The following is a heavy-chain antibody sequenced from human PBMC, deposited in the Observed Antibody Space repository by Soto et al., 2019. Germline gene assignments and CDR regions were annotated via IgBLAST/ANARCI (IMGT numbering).Heavy chain of an antibody. D-gene: IGHD6-19*01. CDR2: IYWNDDK. CDR3: AHIPVGGTWYFDL. Sequence: QITLKESGPTLVKPTQTLTLTCTFSGFSLSTSAVGVGWIRRPPGKALEWLGLIYWNDDKRYSPSLKSRITISKDTSKNQVFLRMTNLDPVDTATYHCAHIPVGGTWYFDLWGRGTLVAVSS. V-gene: IGHV2-5*01. J-gene: IGHJ2*01. CDR1: GFSLSTSAVG.